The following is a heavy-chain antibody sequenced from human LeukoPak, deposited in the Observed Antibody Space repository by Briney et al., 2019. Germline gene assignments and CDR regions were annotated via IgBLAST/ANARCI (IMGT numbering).Heavy chain of an antibody. J-gene: IGHJ6*03. D-gene: IGHD7-27*01. Sequence: GASVKVSCKASGYTFTSYGISWVRQAPGQGLEWMGWISAYNGNTNYAQKLQGRVTMTTDTSTSTAYMELRSLRSDDTAVYYCARQLGILYYYYMDVWGKGTTVTISS. CDR3: ARQLGILYYYYMDV. CDR2: ISAYNGNT. CDR1: GYTFTSYG. V-gene: IGHV1-18*01.